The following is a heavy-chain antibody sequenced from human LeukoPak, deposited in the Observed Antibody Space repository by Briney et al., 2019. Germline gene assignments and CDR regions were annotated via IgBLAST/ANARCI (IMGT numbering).Heavy chain of an antibody. CDR1: GGSISSYY. V-gene: IGHV4-59*12. CDR3: AGWFDRLDY. Sequence: SETQSLTCTVSGGSISSYYWSWIRQPPGKGLEWIGYTDYSGSANYNPSLKSRVLISVDTSKKQFSLKLSSVTAADTAVYYCAGWFDRLDYWGQGTLVTVSS. D-gene: IGHD3-10*01. J-gene: IGHJ4*02. CDR2: TDYSGSA.